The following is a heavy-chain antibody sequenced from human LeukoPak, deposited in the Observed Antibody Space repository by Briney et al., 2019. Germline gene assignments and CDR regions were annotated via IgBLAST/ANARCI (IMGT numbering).Heavy chain of an antibody. Sequence: PSETLSLTCTVSGGSISSSSYYWGWIRQPPGKGLEWIGTIYYSGSTYYNPSLKSRVTISVDTSKNQFSLKLNSVTAADTAVYYCARHQDYYYDYMDVWGKGTTVTVSS. CDR2: IYYSGST. CDR1: GGSISSSSYY. J-gene: IGHJ6*03. CDR3: ARHQDYYYDYMDV. V-gene: IGHV4-39*01.